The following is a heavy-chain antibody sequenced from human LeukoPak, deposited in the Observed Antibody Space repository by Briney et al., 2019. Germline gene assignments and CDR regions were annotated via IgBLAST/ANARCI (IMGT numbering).Heavy chain of an antibody. Sequence: SETLSLTCTVSGGSISSGSYYWSWIRQPAGKGLEWIGRIYTSGSTNYNPSLKSRVTISVDTSKNQFSLKLSSVTAADTAVYYCARDMGITTVRGVPKLSFGYWGQGTLATVSS. CDR2: IYTSGST. CDR3: ARDMGITTVRGVPKLSFGY. V-gene: IGHV4-61*02. CDR1: GGSISSGSYY. J-gene: IGHJ4*02. D-gene: IGHD3-10*01.